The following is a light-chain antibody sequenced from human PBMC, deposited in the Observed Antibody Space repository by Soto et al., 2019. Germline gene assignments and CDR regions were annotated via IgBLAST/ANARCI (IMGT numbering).Light chain of an antibody. CDR3: MQDVELPFT. CDR1: QSVRTY. CDR2: DAS. J-gene: IGKJ4*01. V-gene: IGKV3-11*01. Sequence: EIVLAQSPVTLSLCAGERATLSCRASQSVRTYLAWYQVKPGQAPRLLIYDASRRASGVPARFSGSGSGTDFTLKISRVEAEDVGIYYCMQDVELPFTFGGGTKVDIK.